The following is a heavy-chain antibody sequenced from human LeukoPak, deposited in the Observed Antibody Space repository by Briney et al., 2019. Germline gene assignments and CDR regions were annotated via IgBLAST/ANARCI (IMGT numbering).Heavy chain of an antibody. J-gene: IGHJ4*02. Sequence: GGSLRLSCAASGFTFSSYSMNWVRQAPGKGLEWVAVISYDGSNKYYADSVKGRFTISRDNSKNTLYLQMNSLRAEDTAVYYCARKGLPDYWGQGTLVRVSS. CDR2: ISYDGSNK. CDR3: ARKGLPDY. V-gene: IGHV3-30*03. CDR1: GFTFSSYS.